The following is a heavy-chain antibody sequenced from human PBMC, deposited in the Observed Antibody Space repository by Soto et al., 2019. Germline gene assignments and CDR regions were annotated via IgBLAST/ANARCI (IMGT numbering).Heavy chain of an antibody. CDR1: GGSVSSGSYY. CDR3: ARPYSSGDNYAFDI. D-gene: IGHD6-19*01. Sequence: SETLSLTCTVSGGSVSSGSYYWSWIRQPPGKGLEWIGYIYYSGSTNYNPSLKSRVTISVDTSKNQFSMKLSSVTAADTAVYYCARPYSSGDNYAFDIWGQGTMVTVSS. J-gene: IGHJ3*02. CDR2: IYYSGST. V-gene: IGHV4-61*01.